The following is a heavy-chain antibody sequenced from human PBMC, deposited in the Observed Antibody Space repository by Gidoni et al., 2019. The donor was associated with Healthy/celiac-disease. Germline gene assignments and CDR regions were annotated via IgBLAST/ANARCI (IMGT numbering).Heavy chain of an antibody. Sequence: EVQLVQSGAEVKKPGESLKISCKGSGYSFTSYWIGWVCQMPGKGLEWMGIIYPVDSNTIYRPSFQGQVPISADKSISTAYLQWSSLRASDTSMYYCARSGGGSGSERDYYYGMDVWGQGTTVTVSS. V-gene: IGHV5-51*01. CDR3: ARSGGGSGSERDYYYGMDV. J-gene: IGHJ6*02. D-gene: IGHD3-10*01. CDR2: IYPVDSNT. CDR1: GYSFTSYW.